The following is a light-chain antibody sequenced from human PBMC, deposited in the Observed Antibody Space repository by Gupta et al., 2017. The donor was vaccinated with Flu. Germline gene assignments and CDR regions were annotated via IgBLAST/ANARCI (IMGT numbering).Light chain of an antibody. CDR1: QRVSSGY. CDR2: DES. Sequence: PCSLSLAPGERATLSCRASQRVSSGYLAWYQQKLGQAPRLLIYDESRRATGIPDRFSGSGSGTDFTLTISRLEPEDFAVYYCQQDGRSLTFGGGTKVEIK. J-gene: IGKJ4*01. V-gene: IGKV3-20*01. CDR3: QQDGRSLT.